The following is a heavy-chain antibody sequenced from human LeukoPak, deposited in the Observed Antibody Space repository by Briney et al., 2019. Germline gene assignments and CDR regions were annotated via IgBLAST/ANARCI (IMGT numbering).Heavy chain of an antibody. D-gene: IGHD1-26*01. V-gene: IGHV3-7*05. CDR1: GFTFSSHW. J-gene: IGHJ4*02. CDR2: KKEDGSEK. Sequence: GGPLRLSCAASGFTFSSHWMNWVRQARGKGLEWVANKKEDGSEKYYVDSVKGRFTISRDNAKNSLCLQMNSLRAEDTAIYYCVRSGGYWGQGTLVTVSS. CDR3: VRSGGY.